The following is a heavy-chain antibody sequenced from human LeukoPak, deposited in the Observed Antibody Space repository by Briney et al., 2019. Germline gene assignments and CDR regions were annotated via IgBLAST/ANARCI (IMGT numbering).Heavy chain of an antibody. D-gene: IGHD3-10*01. J-gene: IGHJ6*04. CDR3: ARQPYGSWSYGMDV. V-gene: IGHV5-51*01. Sequence: KAGESLKISCTGSGYKFTSYWIGWVRQMPGKGLEWMGIVYPGDYDSRYSPSFQGQVTISADESLSTAYLQWSSLKASDTAIYYCARQPYGSWSYGMDVWGKGTTVTVSS. CDR1: GYKFTSYW. CDR2: VYPGDYDS.